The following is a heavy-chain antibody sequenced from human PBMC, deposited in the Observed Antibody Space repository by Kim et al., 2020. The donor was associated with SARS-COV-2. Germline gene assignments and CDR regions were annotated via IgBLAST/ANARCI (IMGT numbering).Heavy chain of an antibody. J-gene: IGHJ4*02. CDR3: ARPKDSSGWYFDY. D-gene: IGHD6-19*01. CDR1: GGSISSSSYY. Sequence: SETLSLTCTVSGGSISSSSYYWGWIRQPPGKGLEWIGSIYYTGSTYYNPSLKSRVTISVDTSKNQFSLKLSSVTAADTAVYYCARPKDSSGWYFDYWGQG. V-gene: IGHV4-39*01. CDR2: IYYTGST.